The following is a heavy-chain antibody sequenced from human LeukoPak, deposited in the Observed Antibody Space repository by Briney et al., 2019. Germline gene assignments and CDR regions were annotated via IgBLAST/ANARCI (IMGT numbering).Heavy chain of an antibody. Sequence: GESLKISCKGSGYSFTSYWIGWVRQMPGKGLEWMGIIYPGDSDTRYSPSFQGQVTISADKSISTAYLQWSSLKASDTAMYYCARQSYCSSTSCYTPYYYYYYMDVWGKGTTVTVSS. V-gene: IGHV5-51*01. CDR2: IYPGDSDT. CDR1: GYSFTSYW. J-gene: IGHJ6*03. D-gene: IGHD2-2*02. CDR3: ARQSYCSSTSCYTPYYYYYYMDV.